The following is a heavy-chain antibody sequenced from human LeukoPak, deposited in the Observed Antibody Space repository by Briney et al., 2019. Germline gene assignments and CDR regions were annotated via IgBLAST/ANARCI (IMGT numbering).Heavy chain of an antibody. CDR1: GGSISSSSYY. J-gene: IGHJ4*02. Sequence: KPSETLSFTCTVSGGSISSSSYYLGWIRQPPGEGLEWIAYIYYSGSTYYNASLKSRVTISVDTSKNQFSLKLSSVTAADTAVYYCASDQEAGYSGYPGYWGQGTMVTVSS. CDR3: ASDQEAGYSGYPGY. V-gene: IGHV4-30-4*08. CDR2: IYYSGST. D-gene: IGHD5-12*01.